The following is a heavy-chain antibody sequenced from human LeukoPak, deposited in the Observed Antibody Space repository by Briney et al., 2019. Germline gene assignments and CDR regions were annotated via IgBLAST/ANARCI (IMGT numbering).Heavy chain of an antibody. V-gene: IGHV3-23*01. CDR3: ANGEQWLASNDY. Sequence: VGSLRLSCAASGFTFTSYAMSWVRQAPGNGLKCVSAISGCGGSTYYADSVKGRFTISRDNSKNTLYLQMNSLRVEDTAVYYCANGEQWLASNDYWGQGTLVTVSS. CDR1: GFTFTSYA. CDR2: ISGCGGST. D-gene: IGHD6-19*01. J-gene: IGHJ4*02.